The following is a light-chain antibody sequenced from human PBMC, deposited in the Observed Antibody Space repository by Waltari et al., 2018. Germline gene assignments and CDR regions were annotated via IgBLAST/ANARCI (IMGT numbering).Light chain of an antibody. CDR2: RDT. Sequence: SFQLTQTSSLSVSPGQTVRLTCSGAVLANKYARWFQQKPGQAPVLIISRDTERPSGIPERFSGSSSGTTVTLTIRGAQAEDEADYYCYAAADNNLGVFGGGTKVTVL. V-gene: IGLV3-27*01. CDR1: VLANKY. J-gene: IGLJ3*02. CDR3: YAAADNNLGV.